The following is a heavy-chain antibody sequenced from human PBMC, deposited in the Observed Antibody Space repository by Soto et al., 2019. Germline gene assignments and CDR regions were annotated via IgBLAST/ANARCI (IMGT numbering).Heavy chain of an antibody. Sequence: PSETLSLTCAISGDSVSSNMAACNWIRQSPSRGLEWLGRTYYRSKLYNDYAVSVNSRITINPDKSKNQFFLKLNSVTPEDTAVYYCARDRYRSGWYGMDVWGQGTTVTVSS. CDR2: TYYRSKLYN. V-gene: IGHV6-1*01. CDR3: ARDRYRSGWYGMDV. J-gene: IGHJ6*02. CDR1: GDSVSSNMAA. D-gene: IGHD6-19*01.